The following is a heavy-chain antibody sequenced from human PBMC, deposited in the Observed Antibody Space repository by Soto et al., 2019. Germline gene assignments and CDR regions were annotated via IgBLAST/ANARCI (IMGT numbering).Heavy chain of an antibody. Sequence: AGSLRLSCAASGFTFSSYGMHWVRQALGKGLEWVAVISYDGSNKYYADSVKGLFTISRDNPKNTLYLQMNSLRAEDTAVYYCAKTYYYDSSGYYVWYFDYWGQGTLVTVSS. CDR3: AKTYYYDSSGYYVWYFDY. V-gene: IGHV3-30*18. CDR1: GFTFSSYG. J-gene: IGHJ4*02. CDR2: ISYDGSNK. D-gene: IGHD3-22*01.